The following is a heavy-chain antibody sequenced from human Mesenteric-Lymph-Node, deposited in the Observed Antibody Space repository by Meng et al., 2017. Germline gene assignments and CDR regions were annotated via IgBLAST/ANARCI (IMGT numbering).Heavy chain of an antibody. J-gene: IGHJ3*02. CDR3: ARAFFTYYYDSSPYAFDI. CDR2: IYYSGST. D-gene: IGHD3-22*01. Sequence: SETLSLTCTVSGGSISSGGYYWSWIRQHPGKGLEWIGYIYYSGSTYYNPSLKSRVTISVDTSKNQFSLKLSSVTAADTAVYYCARAFFTYYYDSSPYAFDIWGQGTMVTVSS. V-gene: IGHV4-31*03. CDR1: GGSISSGGYY.